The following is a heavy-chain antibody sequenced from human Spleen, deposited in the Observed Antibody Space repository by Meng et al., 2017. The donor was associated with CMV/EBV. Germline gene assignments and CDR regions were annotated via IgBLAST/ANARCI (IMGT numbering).Heavy chain of an antibody. V-gene: IGHV3-30*02. J-gene: IGHJ6*02. CDR1: GYIFSDFG. Sequence: GESLKISCEASGYIFSDFGTHWVRQAPGKGLEWVAFIQNDGTKTYYADSVRGRFTISRDNSKNTLFLQLNNLSGGDTAVYYCAKGGHEVGAPKSYGMDVWGQGTTVTVSS. D-gene: IGHD1-26*01. CDR2: IQNDGTKT. CDR3: AKGGHEVGAPKSYGMDV.